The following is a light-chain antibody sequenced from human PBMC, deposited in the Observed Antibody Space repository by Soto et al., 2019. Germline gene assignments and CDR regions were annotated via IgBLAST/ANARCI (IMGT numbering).Light chain of an antibody. CDR3: QQYGNSTLT. Sequence: IVMTQSPDSLAVSLGERATINCKSSQSVSSSYLAWYQQKPGQAPRLLIYDASSRATGIPDRFSGSGSGTDFTLTISRLETEDFAVYYCQQYGNSTLTVGGGTKGDI. J-gene: IGKJ4*01. CDR2: DAS. V-gene: IGKV3-20*01. CDR1: QSVSSSY.